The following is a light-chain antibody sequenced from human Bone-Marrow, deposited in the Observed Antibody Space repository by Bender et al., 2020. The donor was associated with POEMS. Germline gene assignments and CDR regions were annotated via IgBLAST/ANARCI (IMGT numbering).Light chain of an antibody. CDR2: SNT. J-gene: IGLJ3*02. V-gene: IGLV1-47*02. CDR3: AAWDDSLSARWV. CDR1: NSNIGTNY. Sequence: QSVLTQPPSASGTPGQRVAISCSGNNSNIGTNYVYWYQQLPGTAPKLLIYSNTQRPSGVPDRFSGSKSGTSASLAISGLRSEDEAEYYCAAWDDSLSARWVFGGGTKLTVL.